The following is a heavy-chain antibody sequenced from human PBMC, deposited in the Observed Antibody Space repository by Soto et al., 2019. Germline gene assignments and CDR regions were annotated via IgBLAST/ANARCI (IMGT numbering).Heavy chain of an antibody. Sequence: SETLSLTCTVSGGSISSGGYYWSWIRQHPGKGLEWIGYIYYSGSTYYNPSLKSRVTISVDTSKNQFSLKLSSVTAADTAVYYCARGAVTTMNYYYYYGMDVWGQGTTVTVSS. D-gene: IGHD4-4*01. V-gene: IGHV4-31*03. J-gene: IGHJ6*02. CDR2: IYYSGST. CDR3: ARGAVTTMNYYYYYGMDV. CDR1: GGSISSGGYY.